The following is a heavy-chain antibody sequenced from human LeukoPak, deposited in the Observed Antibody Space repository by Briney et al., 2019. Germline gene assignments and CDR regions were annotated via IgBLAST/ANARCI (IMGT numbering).Heavy chain of an antibody. CDR2: ILSSGGSP. D-gene: IGHD4-17*01. V-gene: IGHV3-23*01. CDR3: AKPAYGDYGREFDY. Sequence: GGSLRLSCAASGFTFSNFAMSWVRQAPGKGLEWVSGILSSGGSPDYADSVKGRFTISRDNSKNTLYLQMNSLRAEDTAVYYCAKPAYGDYGREFDYWGQGTLVTVSP. J-gene: IGHJ4*02. CDR1: GFTFSNFA.